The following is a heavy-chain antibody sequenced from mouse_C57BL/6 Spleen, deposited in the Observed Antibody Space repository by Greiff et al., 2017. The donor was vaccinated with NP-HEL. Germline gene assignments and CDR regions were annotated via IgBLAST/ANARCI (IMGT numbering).Heavy chain of an antibody. J-gene: IGHJ4*01. CDR2: LYPGSGST. V-gene: IGHV1-55*01. Sequence: QVQLQQPGAELVKPGASVKMSCKASGYTFTSYWITWVKQRPGQGLEWIGDLYPGSGSTNYNEKFKSKATLTVDTSSSTAYMQLSSLTSEDSAVYYCARSSIYYYGSSYFSYAMDYWGQGTSVTVSS. D-gene: IGHD1-1*01. CDR1: GYTFTSYW. CDR3: ARSSIYYYGSSYFSYAMDY.